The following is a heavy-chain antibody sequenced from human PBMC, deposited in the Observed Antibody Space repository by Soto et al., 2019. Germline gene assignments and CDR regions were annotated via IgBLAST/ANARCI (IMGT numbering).Heavy chain of an antibody. Sequence: ASVKVSCKASGYSFTTYGISWVRQAPGQGLEWMGWISGYNGDTNNAQKFQDRVTMTIDRSTTTAYLELRSLTSDDTAVYYCAKKGHPPYYASVRAVWGRGPTVTAPS. CDR1: GYSFTTYG. V-gene: IGHV1-18*01. J-gene: IGHJ6*02. CDR3: AKKGHPPYYASVRAV. D-gene: IGHD1-26*01. CDR2: ISGYNGDT.